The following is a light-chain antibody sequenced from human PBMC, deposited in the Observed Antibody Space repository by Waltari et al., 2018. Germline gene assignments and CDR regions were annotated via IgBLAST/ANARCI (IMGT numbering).Light chain of an antibody. J-gene: IGLJ3*02. CDR3: AAWDDSLNSWV. CDR2: TNV. CDR1: SSNIRTNS. V-gene: IGLV1-44*01. Sequence: QSVLTQPPSASGTPGQRVTLSCSGGSSNIRTNSVNWYQQLPGTAPKLLIFTNVPRPSGVPDRFSGSKSGTSASLAISGLQSEDEADYYCAAWDDSLNSWVFGGGTKLTVL.